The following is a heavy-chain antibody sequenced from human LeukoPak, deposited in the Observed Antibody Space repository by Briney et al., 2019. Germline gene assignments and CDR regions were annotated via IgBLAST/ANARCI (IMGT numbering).Heavy chain of an antibody. D-gene: IGHD3-16*01. CDR2: IYSGGST. CDR3: AREKDNWGIDAFDF. V-gene: IGHV3-66*01. J-gene: IGHJ3*01. CDR1: GFTVSSNY. Sequence: PGGSLRLSCAASGFTVSSNYMSWVRRAPGKGLEWVSVIYSGGSTYYADSVKGRFTISRDNSKNTLYLQMNSLRAEDTAVYYCAREKDNWGIDAFDFWGQGTMVTVSS.